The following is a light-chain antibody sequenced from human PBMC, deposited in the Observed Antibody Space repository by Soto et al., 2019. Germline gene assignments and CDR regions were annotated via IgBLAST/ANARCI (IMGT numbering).Light chain of an antibody. V-gene: IGKV1-17*01. CDR2: AAS. CDR3: LQHNTWPST. CDR1: QGVRND. Sequence: DIGFSHHPGSRSASVGGRVIITCWASQGVRNDLGWFQQKPGSSPKRLIYAASSLQDGVPARFSGSGSGTEFTLTINSLQAEDFATYYCLQHNTWPSTFGQGTRLDI. J-gene: IGKJ1*01.